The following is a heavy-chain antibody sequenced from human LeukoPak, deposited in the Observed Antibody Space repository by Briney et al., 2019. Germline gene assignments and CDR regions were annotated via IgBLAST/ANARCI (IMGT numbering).Heavy chain of an antibody. CDR2: MNPNSGNT. J-gene: IGHJ5*02. D-gene: IGHD6-13*01. V-gene: IGHV1-8*03. CDR1: GYTFTSYD. Sequence: GASVKVSCKASGYTFTSYDINWVRQATGQGLEWMGWMNPNSGNTVYAQKFQGRVTITRNTSISTAYMELSSLRSEDTAVYYCARGQGYSSSWGIDPWGQGTLVTVSS. CDR3: ARGQGYSSSWGIDP.